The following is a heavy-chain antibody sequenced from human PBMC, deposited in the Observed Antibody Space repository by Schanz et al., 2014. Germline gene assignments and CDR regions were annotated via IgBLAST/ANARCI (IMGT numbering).Heavy chain of an antibody. J-gene: IGHJ4*02. Sequence: EVQLVESGGGLVKPGGSLRLSCAASGFPFSMAWMTWVRQAPGKGLEWVSVISGSGDHTHYADSVKGRFTISRNTSGNTLYLQMNSLTGEDTAVYYCAKDGVPSPWVCFGGYCYYGGADYWGQGTLVSVSS. D-gene: IGHD2-21*02. CDR1: GFPFSMAW. V-gene: IGHV3-23*04. CDR2: ISGSGDHT. CDR3: AKDGVPSPWVCFGGYCYYGGADY.